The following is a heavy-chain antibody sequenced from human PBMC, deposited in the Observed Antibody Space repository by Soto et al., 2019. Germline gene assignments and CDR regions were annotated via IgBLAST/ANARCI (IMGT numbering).Heavy chain of an antibody. CDR1: VFTFTKYA. D-gene: IGHD3-3*01. CDR3: ARYFGSDLSAPGAVLDY. J-gene: IGHJ4*02. Sequence: LRLSCTSSVFTFTKYAMSCVRQAPVKGLECVSAITLRGAASHYADPAKGRFTDSRDNSKNTPYLQLNSLRADDPAVYYCARYFGSDLSAPGAVLDYWGQGPLVTVSS. V-gene: IGHV3-23*01. CDR2: ITLRGAAS.